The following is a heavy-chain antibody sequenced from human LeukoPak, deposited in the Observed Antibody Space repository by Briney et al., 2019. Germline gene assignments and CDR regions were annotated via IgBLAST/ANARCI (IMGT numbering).Heavy chain of an antibody. V-gene: IGHV3-7*01. J-gene: IGHJ4*02. CDR3: ARLGYSSGWYVDY. CDR1: GFTFSSYW. CDR2: IKQDGSEK. D-gene: IGHD6-19*01. Sequence: GGSLRLSCAASGFTFSSYWMSWVRQAPGKGLEWVANIKQDGSEKYYVDSVKGRFTISRDNAKNSLYLQMNSLRAEDTAVYYCARLGYSSGWYVDYWGQGTLVTVSS.